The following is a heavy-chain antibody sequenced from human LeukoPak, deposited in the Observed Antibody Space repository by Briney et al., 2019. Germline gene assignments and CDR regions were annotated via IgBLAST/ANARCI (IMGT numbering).Heavy chain of an antibody. CDR1: GYTFTSYY. J-gene: IGHJ3*02. V-gene: IGHV1-46*01. CDR2: INPSGGST. Sequence: ASVKVSCKASGYTFTSYYMHWVRQAPGQGLEWMGIINPSGGSTSYAQKFQGRVTMTRDTSTSTVYMELSSLRSEDTAVYYCARSIAVAGAPFGAFDIWGQGTMVTVSS. D-gene: IGHD6-19*01. CDR3: ARSIAVAGAPFGAFDI.